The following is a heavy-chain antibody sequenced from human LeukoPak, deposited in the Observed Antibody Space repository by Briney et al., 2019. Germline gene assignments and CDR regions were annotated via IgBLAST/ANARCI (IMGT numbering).Heavy chain of an antibody. V-gene: IGHV3-9*01. CDR2: ISWNSGSI. CDR1: GFTFDDYA. CDR3: AKDTGIAVAGTG. J-gene: IGHJ4*02. D-gene: IGHD6-19*01. Sequence: PGRSLRLSCAASGFTFDDYAMHWVRQAPGKGLEWVSGISWNSGSIGYADSVKGRFTISRDSAKNSLYLQMNSLRAEDTALYYCAKDTGIAVAGTGWGQGTLVTVSS.